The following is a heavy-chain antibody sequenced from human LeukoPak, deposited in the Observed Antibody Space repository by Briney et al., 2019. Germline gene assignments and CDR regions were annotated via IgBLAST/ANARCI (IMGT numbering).Heavy chain of an antibody. D-gene: IGHD6-19*01. Sequence: GRSLRLSCAASGFTFSSYAMHWVRQAPGKGLEWVAVISYDGSNKYYADSVKGRFTISRDNSKNTLYLQMNSLRAEDTAVYYCARSYSSGWYGDYWGQGTLAPVCS. CDR2: ISYDGSNK. J-gene: IGHJ4*02. CDR1: GFTFSSYA. V-gene: IGHV3-30*04. CDR3: ARSYSSGWYGDY.